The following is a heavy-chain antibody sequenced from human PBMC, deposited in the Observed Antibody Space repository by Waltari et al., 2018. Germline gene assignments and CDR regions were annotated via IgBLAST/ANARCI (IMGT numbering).Heavy chain of an antibody. D-gene: IGHD4-4*01. CDR2: TRPDGYFK. CDR3: ARDPNSVKSHYLDY. CDR1: GFSFSDYD. Sequence: QLHLVESGGDKVQPGGSLRLSCTTSGFSFSDYDIHWVRQAPGKGLEWVTVTRPDGYFKFDGGVCEGRFTISRVNEKGVVYLARNSLRPEETAIYYCARDPNSVKSHYLDYWGPGTLVTVSS. J-gene: IGHJ4*02. V-gene: IGHV3-30*02.